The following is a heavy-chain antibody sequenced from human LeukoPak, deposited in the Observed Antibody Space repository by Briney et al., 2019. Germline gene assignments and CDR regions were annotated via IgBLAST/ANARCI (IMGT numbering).Heavy chain of an antibody. V-gene: IGHV4-61*02. J-gene: IGHJ5*02. Sequence: SETLSLTCTVSGGSISSGSYYWSWIRQPAGKGLEWIGRIYTSGSTNYNPSLKSRVTISVDTSKNQFSLKLSSVTAADTAVYYCAREARTDLGDPWGQGTLVTVSS. CDR1: GGSISSGSYY. D-gene: IGHD5-12*01. CDR3: AREARTDLGDP. CDR2: IYTSGST.